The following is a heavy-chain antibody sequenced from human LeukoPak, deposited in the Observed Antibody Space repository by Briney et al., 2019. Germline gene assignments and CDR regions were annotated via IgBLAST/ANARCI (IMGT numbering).Heavy chain of an antibody. V-gene: IGHV4-38-2*02. CDR1: GYSITSGYY. J-gene: IGHJ4*02. Sequence: PSETLSLTCAVSGYSITSGYYWGWIRQPPGKGLEWIGSIYHSGSTYYNPSLKSRVTISVDTSKNQFSLKLSSVTAADTAVYYCVRDLHSSGRFNFDYWGQGTLVTVSS. D-gene: IGHD6-19*01. CDR3: VRDLHSSGRFNFDY. CDR2: IYHSGST.